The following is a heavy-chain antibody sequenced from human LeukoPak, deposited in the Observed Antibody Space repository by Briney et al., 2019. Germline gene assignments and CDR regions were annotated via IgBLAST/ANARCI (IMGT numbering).Heavy chain of an antibody. J-gene: IGHJ4*02. Sequence: PGRSLRLSCVVSGFTFSNYGFHWVRQAPGKGLEWVAVTRVDGSNKEYADSVKGRFTISRDNSKKTLYLQMNSLRADDTAVYYCARRGGPRQFYLDHWGRGTLVTVSS. CDR1: GFTFSNYG. CDR3: ARRGGPRQFYLDH. CDR2: TRVDGSNK. D-gene: IGHD3-10*01. V-gene: IGHV3-33*01.